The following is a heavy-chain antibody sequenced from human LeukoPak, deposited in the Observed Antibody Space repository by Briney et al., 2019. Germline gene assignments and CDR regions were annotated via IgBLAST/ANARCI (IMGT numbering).Heavy chain of an antibody. CDR3: ARGPRNDP. D-gene: IGHD1-14*01. CDR2: VHPNSGNT. V-gene: IGHV1-8*01. CDR1: GYPFTTYG. J-gene: IGHJ5*02. Sequence: GASVKVSCKPSGYPFTTYGINWVRQAAGQGLAWMGWVHPNSGNTAYAQKFQGRVTMTRDTSISTTYIELSGLRSDDTAVYFCARGPRNDPWGQGTLVTASS.